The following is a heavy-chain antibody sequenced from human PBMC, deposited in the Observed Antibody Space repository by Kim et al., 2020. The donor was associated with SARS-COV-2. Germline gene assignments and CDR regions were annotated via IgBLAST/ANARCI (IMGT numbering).Heavy chain of an antibody. D-gene: IGHD6-6*01. CDR1: GFTFSSYA. CDR2: ISSNGGST. CDR3: VKLPYVRGSSSNY. V-gene: IGHV3-64D*09. J-gene: IGHJ4*02. Sequence: GGSLRLSCSASGFTFSSYAMHWVRQAPGKGLEYVSAISSNGGSTYYADSVKGRFTISRDNSKNTLYLQMSSLRAEDTAVYYCVKLPYVRGSSSNYWGQGTLVTVSS.